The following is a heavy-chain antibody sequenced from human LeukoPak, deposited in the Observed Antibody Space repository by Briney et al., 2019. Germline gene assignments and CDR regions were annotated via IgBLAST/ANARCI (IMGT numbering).Heavy chain of an antibody. J-gene: IGHJ3*02. CDR2: VYHSGSA. Sequence: PSETLSLTCAVSGGSISSTTWRSWVRQPPGEGLEWIGRVYHSGSATYNPSLKSRVSISVDKSKNQFSLKLSSVTAADTAMYYCATDMTTVTTPDAFDIWGQGTLVTVSS. CDR1: GGSISSTTW. CDR3: ATDMTTVTTPDAFDI. V-gene: IGHV4-4*02. D-gene: IGHD4-11*01.